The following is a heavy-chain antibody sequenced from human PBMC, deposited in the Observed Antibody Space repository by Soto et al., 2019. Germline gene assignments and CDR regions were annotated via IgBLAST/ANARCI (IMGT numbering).Heavy chain of an antibody. CDR1: GFSLTTSGVG. CDR2: IYGDDDK. J-gene: IGHJ5*02. Sequence: QITLKESGPALVKPTQTLTLTCTFSGFSLTTSGVGVHWLRQPAGKALEWLGVIYGDDDKRYNPSLETRLTSTKDSSKKHVVLTMTNMDPLDTATYYCAHNPYYSTNWYIRDDWFDPWGQGTLVTVSS. CDR3: AHNPYYSTNWYIRDDWFDP. D-gene: IGHD6-13*01. V-gene: IGHV2-5*02.